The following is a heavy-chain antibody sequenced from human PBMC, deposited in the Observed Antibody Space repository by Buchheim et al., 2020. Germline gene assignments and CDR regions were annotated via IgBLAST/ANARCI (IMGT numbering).Heavy chain of an antibody. J-gene: IGHJ4*02. CDR1: GGTFSSST. CDR3: ARDRGISGFCSSTSCQNFDY. D-gene: IGHD2-2*03. V-gene: IGHV1-69*08. CDR2: IVPILGIT. Sequence: QVQLVQSGAEVKKPGSSVKVSCKASGGTFSSSTMSWVRQAPGQGLEWMGRIVPILGITNYAQKFQGRVTITADKSTTTAYMELSSLTSEDTAVYYCARDRGISGFCSSTSCQNFDYWGQGTL.